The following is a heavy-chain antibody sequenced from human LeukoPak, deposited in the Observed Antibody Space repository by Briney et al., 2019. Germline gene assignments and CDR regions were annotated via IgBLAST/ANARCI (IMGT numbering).Heavy chain of an antibody. Sequence: GGSLRLSCAASGFTFSSYGMHWVRQAPGKGLEWVAFIRYDGSNKYYADSVKGRFTISRDNSKNTLYLQMNSLRAEDTAVYYCAKQGLVGASVPDYWGQGTLVTVSS. CDR2: IRYDGSNK. V-gene: IGHV3-30*02. CDR1: GFTFSSYG. D-gene: IGHD1-26*01. CDR3: AKQGLVGASVPDY. J-gene: IGHJ4*02.